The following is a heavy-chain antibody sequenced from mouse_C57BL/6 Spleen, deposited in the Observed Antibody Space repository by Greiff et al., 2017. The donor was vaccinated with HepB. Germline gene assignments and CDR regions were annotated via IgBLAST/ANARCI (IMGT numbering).Heavy chain of an antibody. J-gene: IGHJ4*01. CDR1: GFTFTDYY. V-gene: IGHV7-3*01. Sequence: EVKLMESGGGLVKPGGSLSLSCAASGFTFTDYYMSWVRQPPGKALEWLGFIRNKANGYTTEYSASEKGRFTISRDNSQSILYLQMNARRTEDSATYYCARWGFTTGVARAMDYWGQGTSVTVSS. CDR3: ARWGFTTGVARAMDY. CDR2: IRNKANGYTT. D-gene: IGHD1-1*01.